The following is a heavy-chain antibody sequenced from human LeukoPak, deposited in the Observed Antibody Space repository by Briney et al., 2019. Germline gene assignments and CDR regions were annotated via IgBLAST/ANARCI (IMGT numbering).Heavy chain of an antibody. V-gene: IGHV3-23*01. CDR2: ISGSGGST. CDR1: GFTFSSYA. Sequence: PGGSLRLSCAASGFTFSSYAMSWVRQAPGKGLEGVSAISGSGGSTYYADSVKGRFTISRDNSKNTLYLQMNSLRAEDTAVFYCAKDPHGYYDILTGFDPWGQGTLVTVSS. J-gene: IGHJ5*02. CDR3: AKDPHGYYDILTGFDP. D-gene: IGHD3-9*01.